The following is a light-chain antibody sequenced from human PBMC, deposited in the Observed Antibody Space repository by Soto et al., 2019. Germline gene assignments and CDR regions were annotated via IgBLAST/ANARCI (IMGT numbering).Light chain of an antibody. CDR2: DAS. Sequence: DIQMTQSPSSLSASVGDRVTITCQASQDISNYLNWYQQKPGKAPKLLIYDASNLETGVPSRCSGSGSGTDFTFTISSLQPEDIATYYCQQYDNPITFGQGTRLEIK. J-gene: IGKJ5*01. CDR1: QDISNY. V-gene: IGKV1-33*01. CDR3: QQYDNPIT.